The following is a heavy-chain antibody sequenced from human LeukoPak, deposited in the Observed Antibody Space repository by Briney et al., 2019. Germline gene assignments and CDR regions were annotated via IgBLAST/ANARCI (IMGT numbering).Heavy chain of an antibody. Sequence: GGSLRLSCAASGFTFSNYGMHWVRQAPGKWLEWVAVIWYDGSNKYYADSVKGRFTISRDNSENTLYLQMNSLRVEDTAVYYCARGPPYSSTWYVNYWGQGTLVTVSS. CDR3: ARGPPYSSTWYVNY. CDR2: IWYDGSNK. V-gene: IGHV3-33*01. D-gene: IGHD6-13*01. J-gene: IGHJ4*02. CDR1: GFTFSNYG.